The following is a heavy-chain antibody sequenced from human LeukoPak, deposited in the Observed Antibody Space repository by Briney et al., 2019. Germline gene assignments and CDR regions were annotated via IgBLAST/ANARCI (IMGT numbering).Heavy chain of an antibody. CDR3: AKHTWATVVTSFDY. V-gene: IGHV3-23*01. D-gene: IGHD4-23*01. J-gene: IGHJ4*02. Sequence: GGSLRLSCAASGFTFSSYAMHWVRQAPGKGLEWVSAISGSGGSTYYADSVKGRFTISRDNSKNMLYLQMNSLRAEDTAVYYCAKHTWATVVTSFDYWGQGTLVTVSS. CDR2: ISGSGGST. CDR1: GFTFSSYA.